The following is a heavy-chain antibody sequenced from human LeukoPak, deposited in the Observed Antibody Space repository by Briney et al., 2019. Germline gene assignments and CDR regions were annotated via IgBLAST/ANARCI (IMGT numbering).Heavy chain of an antibody. CDR1: GFTFSSYA. J-gene: IGHJ4*02. D-gene: IGHD1-26*01. V-gene: IGHV3-23*01. Sequence: PGGSLRLSCAASGFTFSSYAMSWVRQAPGKGLEWVSAISGSGGSTYYADSVKGRFTISRDNSKNTLYLQMNSLRAEDTAVYYCARDQNSGSYKNRFDYWGQGTLVTVSS. CDR3: ARDQNSGSYKNRFDY. CDR2: ISGSGGST.